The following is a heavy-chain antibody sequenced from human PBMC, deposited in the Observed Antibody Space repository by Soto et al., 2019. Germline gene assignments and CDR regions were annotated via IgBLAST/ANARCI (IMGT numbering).Heavy chain of an antibody. CDR3: AKPANYYYYGMDV. Sequence: GGSLRLSCAASGFTFSSYGMHWVRQAPGKGLEWVAVISYDGSNKYYADSVKGRFTISRDNSKNTLYLQMNSLRAEDTAVYYCAKPANYYYYGMDVWGQGTTVTVSS. V-gene: IGHV3-30*18. J-gene: IGHJ6*02. D-gene: IGHD2-2*01. CDR2: ISYDGSNK. CDR1: GFTFSSYG.